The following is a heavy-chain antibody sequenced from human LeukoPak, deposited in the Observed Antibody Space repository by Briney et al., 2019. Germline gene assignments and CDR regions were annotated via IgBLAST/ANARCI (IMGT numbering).Heavy chain of an antibody. CDR2: IKNKTNGGAT. J-gene: IGHJ3*02. D-gene: IGHD5-12*01. V-gene: IGHV3-15*01. Sequence: PGGSLRLSCAASGFIFSSAWMTWVRQAPGKGLEWVGHIKNKTNGGATDYAAPVKGRFIISRDDSKNTLYLQMNRLRTEDTAVYYCARDGYNWAAFDIWGQGTMVTVSS. CDR3: ARDGYNWAAFDI. CDR1: GFIFSSAW.